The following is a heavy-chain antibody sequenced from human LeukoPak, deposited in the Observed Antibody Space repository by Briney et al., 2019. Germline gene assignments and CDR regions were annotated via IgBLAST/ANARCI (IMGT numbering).Heavy chain of an antibody. CDR3: AREIYDILTGYYLDP. CDR1: GYTFPSYG. CDR2: ISTYHGNT. J-gene: IGHJ5*02. V-gene: IGHV1-18*01. Sequence: ASVKVSFKASGYTFPSYGINWVRQAPGQGLEWMGWISTYHGNTNYAQKLQGRVTMTTDTSTTTAYMELRSLRSDDTAVYYCAREIYDILTGYYLDPWGQGTLVTVSS. D-gene: IGHD3-9*01.